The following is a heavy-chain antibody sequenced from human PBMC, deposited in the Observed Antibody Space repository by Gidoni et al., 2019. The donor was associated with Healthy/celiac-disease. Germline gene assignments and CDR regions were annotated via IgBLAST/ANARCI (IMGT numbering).Heavy chain of an antibody. D-gene: IGHD1-26*01. CDR1: GFTFSSYA. V-gene: IGHV3-64D*06. CDR3: VKGEWELLTMGVDY. J-gene: IGHJ4*02. Sequence: EVQLVESGGGLVQPGGSLSLSCSASGFTFSSYAMHWVRQAPGKGLEYVSAISSNGGSTYYADSVKGRFTISRDNSKNTLYLQMSSLRAEDTAVYYCVKGEWELLTMGVDYWGQGTLVTVSS. CDR2: ISSNGGST.